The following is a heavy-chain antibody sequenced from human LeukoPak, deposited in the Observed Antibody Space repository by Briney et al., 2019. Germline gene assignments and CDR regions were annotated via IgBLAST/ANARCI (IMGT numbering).Heavy chain of an antibody. CDR1: GGSISSSSYY. J-gene: IGHJ4*02. Sequence: PSETLSLTCTVSGGSISSSSYYWGWIRQPPGKGLEWIGSIYYSGSTYYNPSLKSRVTISVDTSKNQFSLKLSSVTAADTAVYYCARDLRWIDWGQGTLVTVSS. V-gene: IGHV4-39*07. CDR2: IYYSGST. CDR3: ARDLRWID. D-gene: IGHD4-23*01.